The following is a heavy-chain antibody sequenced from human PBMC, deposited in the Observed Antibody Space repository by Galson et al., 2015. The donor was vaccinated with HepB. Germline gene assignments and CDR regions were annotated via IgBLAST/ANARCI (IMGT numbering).Heavy chain of an antibody. CDR3: AKDRGYGSGTYRHLDY. V-gene: IGHV3-30*04. D-gene: IGHD3-10*01. Sequence: SLRLSCAASGFSFTSHALHWVRQAPGKGLDWVALIAYDEDNEHYVASVKGRFTISRDNSMSTVYLQMNSLRVEDTAIYYCAKDRGYGSGTYRHLDYWGQGTLVAVSS. CDR2: IAYDEDNE. CDR1: GFSFTSHA. J-gene: IGHJ4*02.